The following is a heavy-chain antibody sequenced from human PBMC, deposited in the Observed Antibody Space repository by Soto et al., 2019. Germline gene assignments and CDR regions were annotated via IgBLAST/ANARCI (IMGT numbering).Heavy chain of an antibody. Sequence: SVKVSCKASGGTFSSYAISWVRQAPGQGLEWMGGIIPIFGTANYAQKFQGRVTITADESTSTAYMELSSLRSEDTAVYYCARGDCSGGSCHEKYYYYYYGMDVWGQGTTVTVSS. CDR3: ARGDCSGGSCHEKYYYYYYGMDV. CDR2: IIPIFGTA. V-gene: IGHV1-69*13. J-gene: IGHJ6*02. CDR1: GGTFSSYA. D-gene: IGHD2-15*01.